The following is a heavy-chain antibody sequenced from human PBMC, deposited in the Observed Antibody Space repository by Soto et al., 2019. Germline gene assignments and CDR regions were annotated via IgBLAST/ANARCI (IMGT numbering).Heavy chain of an antibody. D-gene: IGHD3-22*01. CDR2: ISYDGSNK. CDR1: GFTFSSYA. Sequence: GGSLRLSGAASGFTFSSYAMHWVLQAPGKGLEWVAVISYDGSNKYYADSVKGRFTISRDNSNNTRYLQMNSLRAEDTAVYYCARENYDSSGYFDYWGQGTLVTVPS. CDR3: ARENYDSSGYFDY. V-gene: IGHV3-30-3*01. J-gene: IGHJ4*02.